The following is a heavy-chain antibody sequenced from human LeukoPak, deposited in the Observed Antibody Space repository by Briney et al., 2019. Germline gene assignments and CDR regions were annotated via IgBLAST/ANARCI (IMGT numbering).Heavy chain of an antibody. CDR1: GFTVSSNY. Sequence: PGGSLRLSCAAPGFTVSSNYMSWVRQAPGKGLEWVSVIYSGGSTYYADSVKGRFTISRDNSKNTLYLQMNSLRAEDTAVYYCARDRPFGGVLDFDYWGQGTLVTVSS. J-gene: IGHJ4*02. V-gene: IGHV3-66*01. CDR2: IYSGGST. D-gene: IGHD3-16*01. CDR3: ARDRPFGGVLDFDY.